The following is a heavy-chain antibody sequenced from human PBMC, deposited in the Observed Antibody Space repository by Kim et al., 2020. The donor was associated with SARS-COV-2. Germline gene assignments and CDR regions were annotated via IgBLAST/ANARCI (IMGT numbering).Heavy chain of an antibody. D-gene: IGHD5-12*01. V-gene: IGHV7-4-1*02. J-gene: IGHJ4*02. CDR1: GYTFTSYA. Sequence: ASVKVSCKASGYTFTSYAMNWVRQAPGQGLEWMGWINTNTGNPTYAQGFTGRFVFSLDTSVSTAYLQISSLKAEDTAVYYCATTVVRGYSGYDVDYWGQGTLVTVSS. CDR2: INTNTGNP. CDR3: ATTVVRGYSGYDVDY.